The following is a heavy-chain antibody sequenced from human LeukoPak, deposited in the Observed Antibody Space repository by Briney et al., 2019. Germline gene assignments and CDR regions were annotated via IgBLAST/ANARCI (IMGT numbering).Heavy chain of an antibody. CDR1: GGSISSGDYY. Sequence: SETLSLTCTVSGGSISSGDYYWSWIRQPPGKGLEWIGYIYYSGSTYYNPSLKGRVTISVDTSKNQFSLKLSSVTAADTAVYYCASSIAAGTPSAFDIWGQGTMVTVSS. D-gene: IGHD6-13*01. CDR3: ASSIAAGTPSAFDI. CDR2: IYYSGST. V-gene: IGHV4-30-4*01. J-gene: IGHJ3*02.